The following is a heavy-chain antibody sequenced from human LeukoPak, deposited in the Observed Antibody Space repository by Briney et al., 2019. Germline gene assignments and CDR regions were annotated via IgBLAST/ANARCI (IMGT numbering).Heavy chain of an antibody. Sequence: GGSLRLSCAAPGFTFSSYGMHWVRRAPGKGLEWVAVISYDGSNKYYADSVKGQFTISRDNSKNTLYLQMNSLRAEDTAVYYCAKDSRSWYYYLDYWGQGTLVTVSS. CDR2: ISYDGSNK. J-gene: IGHJ4*02. CDR3: AKDSRSWYYYLDY. D-gene: IGHD6-13*01. CDR1: GFTFSSYG. V-gene: IGHV3-30*18.